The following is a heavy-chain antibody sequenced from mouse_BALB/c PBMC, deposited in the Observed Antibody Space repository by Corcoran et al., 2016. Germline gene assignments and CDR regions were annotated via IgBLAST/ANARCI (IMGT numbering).Heavy chain of an antibody. CDR2: INPNNGGT. D-gene: IGHD2-4*01. Sequence: EVQLQQSGPELVKPGASVKMSCKASGYTFTDYYMKWVKQSRGKSLEWIGDINPNNGGTSYNQKFKGKATLTVDKSSSTAYMQLNSLTSEDSAVYYCARDYDYNFDYWGQGTTLTVSS. V-gene: IGHV1-26*01. CDR1: GYTFTDYY. CDR3: ARDYDYNFDY. J-gene: IGHJ2*01.